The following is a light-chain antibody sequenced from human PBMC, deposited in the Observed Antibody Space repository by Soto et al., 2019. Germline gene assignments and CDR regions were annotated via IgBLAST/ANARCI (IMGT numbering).Light chain of an antibody. J-gene: IGKJ5*01. Sequence: EIVLTHSPATLSLSPGERATLSCRASQSVSSYLAWYQQKPGQAPRLLIYDASNRATGIPARFSGSGSGTDFTLTISSLEPEDFAVYYCQQGSNWPPITFGQGTRLEIK. CDR2: DAS. CDR3: QQGSNWPPIT. V-gene: IGKV3-11*01. CDR1: QSVSSY.